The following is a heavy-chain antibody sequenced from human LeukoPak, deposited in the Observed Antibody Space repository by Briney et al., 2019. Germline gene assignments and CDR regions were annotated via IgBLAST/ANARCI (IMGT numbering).Heavy chain of an antibody. CDR2: IYYSGST. CDR3: ARERASSGWYYFDY. V-gene: IGHV4-59*01. J-gene: IGHJ4*02. D-gene: IGHD6-19*01. CDR1: GGSISSYY. Sequence: KSSETLSLTCTVSGGSISSYYWSWIRQPPGKGLGWIGYIYYSGSTNYNPSLKSRVTISVDTSKNQFSLKLSSVTAADTAVYYCARERASSGWYYFDYWGQGTLVTVSS.